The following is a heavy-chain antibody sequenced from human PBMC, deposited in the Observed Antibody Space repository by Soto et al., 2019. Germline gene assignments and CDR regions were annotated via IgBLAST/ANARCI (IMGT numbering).Heavy chain of an antibody. Sequence: GALARLWTASGFTVSGYIMNWVRQAPGKGLEWVSSIVSGTFTTHYADSVKGRFTISRDNAKNSVYLQMNSLKADDTGVYYCARDWRRCYYEGIDSWG. J-gene: IGHJ5*01. D-gene: IGHD3-10*01. V-gene: IGHV3-21*01. CDR2: IVSGTFTT. CDR1: GFTVSGYI. CDR3: ARDWRRCYYEGIDS.